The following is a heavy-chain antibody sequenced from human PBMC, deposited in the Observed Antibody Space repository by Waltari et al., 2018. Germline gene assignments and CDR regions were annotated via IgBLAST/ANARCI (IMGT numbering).Heavy chain of an antibody. J-gene: IGHJ5*02. CDR3: ARADPDIKSNWFDP. CDR2: ISPIMGIA. Sequence: QVQLVQSGAEVKKPGSSVKVSCKASGGTFSSYAISWVRQAPGQGREWMGGISPIMGIATYAHKFQVRVTITADKSTSTAYMGLSTLRSADTAVYYCARADPDIKSNWFDPWGQGTLVTVSS. V-gene: IGHV1-69*10. CDR1: GGTFSSYA. D-gene: IGHD3-9*01.